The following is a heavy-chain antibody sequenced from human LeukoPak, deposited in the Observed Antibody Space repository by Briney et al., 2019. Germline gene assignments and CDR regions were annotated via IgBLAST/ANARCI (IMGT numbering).Heavy chain of an antibody. J-gene: IGHJ5*02. V-gene: IGHV4-39*01. D-gene: IGHD1-14*01. CDR2: IYYSGST. CDR3: AGLIRPGWFDP. CDR1: GASISSSTDY. Sequence: SETLSLTCTVSGASISSSTDYWSWIRQPPGKGLEWIANIYYSGSTYYNPSLKSRVTISVDTSKNQFSLKLSSVTAADTAVYYCAGLIRPGWFDPWGQGTLVTVSS.